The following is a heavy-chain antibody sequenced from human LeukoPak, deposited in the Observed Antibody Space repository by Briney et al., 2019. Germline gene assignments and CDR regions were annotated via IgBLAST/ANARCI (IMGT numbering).Heavy chain of an antibody. V-gene: IGHV3-74*01. CDR2: INGDGRTT. Sequence: PGGSLRLSCVASGFAFSGYWLHWVRQAPGKGLVWVSRINGDGRTTPYADSVKGRFTISRDNSKNTLYLQMNSLRDEDTAVYYCAKTAGNYYYFDYWGQGTLVTVSS. D-gene: IGHD1-7*01. J-gene: IGHJ4*02. CDR3: AKTAGNYYYFDY. CDR1: GFAFSGYW.